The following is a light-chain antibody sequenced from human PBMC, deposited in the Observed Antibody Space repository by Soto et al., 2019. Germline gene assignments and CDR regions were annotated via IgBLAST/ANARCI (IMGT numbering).Light chain of an antibody. CDR3: QQSYNTPPLT. V-gene: IGKV1-39*01. CDR1: QSISTY. CDR2: AAS. Sequence: DIQMTQSPSSLSASVGDRVTITCRAGQSISTYLNWYQQKPGKAPKLLIYAASSLQSGVPSRFSGSGSGTDFTLTISSLQPEDFATYYCQQSYNTPPLTFGQGTKVEIK. J-gene: IGKJ1*01.